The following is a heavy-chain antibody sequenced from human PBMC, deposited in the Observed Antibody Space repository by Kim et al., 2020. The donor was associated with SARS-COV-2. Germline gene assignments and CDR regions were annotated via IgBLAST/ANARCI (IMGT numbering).Heavy chain of an antibody. D-gene: IGHD5-12*01. CDR1: GGSFSGYY. V-gene: IGHV4-34*01. CDR3: AREGGRRDGYVIEYYFDY. CDR2: INHSGST. J-gene: IGHJ4*02. Sequence: SETLSLTCAVYGGSFSGYYWSWIRQPPGKGLEWIGEINHSGSTNYNPSLKSRVTISVDTSKNQFSLKLSSVTAADTAVYYCAREGGRRDGYVIEYYFDYWGQGTLVTVSS.